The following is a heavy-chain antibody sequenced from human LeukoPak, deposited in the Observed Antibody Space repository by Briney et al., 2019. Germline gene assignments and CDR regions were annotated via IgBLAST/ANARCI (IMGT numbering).Heavy chain of an antibody. V-gene: IGHV4-38-2*02. CDR3: AGEIIVDY. CDR1: GYSISSGYY. J-gene: IGHJ4*02. CDR2: IYHRGNT. Sequence: PSETLSLTCAVSGYSISSGYYWGWIRQPPGKGLEWIGNIYHRGNTYYNPSLKSRVTISVDTSKNQFSLKLSSVTAADTAVYYCAGEIIVDYWGQGTLVTVSS.